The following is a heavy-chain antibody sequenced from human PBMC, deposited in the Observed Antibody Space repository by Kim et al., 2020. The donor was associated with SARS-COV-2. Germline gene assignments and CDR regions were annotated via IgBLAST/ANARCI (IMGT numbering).Heavy chain of an antibody. D-gene: IGHD6-6*01. CDR3: AKLKSIAAFDY. J-gene: IGHJ4*02. V-gene: IGHV3-23*01. Sequence: TYYADSVKGRFTISRDNSKNTLYLQMNSLRAEDTAVYYCAKLKSIAAFDYWGQGTLVTVSS. CDR2: T.